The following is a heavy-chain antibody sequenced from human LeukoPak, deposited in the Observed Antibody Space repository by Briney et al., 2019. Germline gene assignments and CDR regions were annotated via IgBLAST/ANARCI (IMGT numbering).Heavy chain of an antibody. D-gene: IGHD6-19*01. V-gene: IGHV1-2*02. Sequence: ASVKVSCKASGYTFTGYYMHWVRQAPGQGLEWMGWINPNSGGTNYAQKFQGRVTMTRDTSISTAYMELSRPRSDDTAVYYCARDRPRIAVAGGGPYYFDYWGQGTLVTVSS. J-gene: IGHJ4*02. CDR2: INPNSGGT. CDR1: GYTFTGYY. CDR3: ARDRPRIAVAGGGPYYFDY.